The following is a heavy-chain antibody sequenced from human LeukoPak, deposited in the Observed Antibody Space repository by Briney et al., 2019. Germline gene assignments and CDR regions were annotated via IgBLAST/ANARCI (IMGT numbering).Heavy chain of an antibody. V-gene: IGHV4-34*01. Sequence: SETLSLTCTVSGGSISSYYWSWIRQPPGKGLEWIGEINHSGSTNYNPSLKSRVTISVDTSKNQFSLKPSSVTAADTAVYYCARARYDFWSGYYPTDGMDVWGQGTTVTVSS. D-gene: IGHD3-3*01. CDR2: INHSGST. CDR1: GGSISSYY. CDR3: ARARYDFWSGYYPTDGMDV. J-gene: IGHJ6*02.